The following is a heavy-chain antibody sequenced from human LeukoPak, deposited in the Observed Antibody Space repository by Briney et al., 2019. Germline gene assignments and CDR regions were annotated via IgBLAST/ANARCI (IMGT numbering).Heavy chain of an antibody. CDR1: GFTFSDYY. CDR3: ARPNHNNYDITSFDY. D-gene: IGHD3-9*01. J-gene: IGHJ4*02. Sequence: GGSLRLSCAASGFTFSDYYMSWVRQAPGKGLEWVSYISSSGNTIYYADSVKGRFTISRDNAKNSLYLQMDSLRAEDTAVSDCARPNHNNYDITSFDYWGQGTLVTVSS. CDR2: ISSSGNTI. V-gene: IGHV3-11*01.